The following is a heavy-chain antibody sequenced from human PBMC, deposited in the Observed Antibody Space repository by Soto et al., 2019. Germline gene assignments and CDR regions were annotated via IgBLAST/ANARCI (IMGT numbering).Heavy chain of an antibody. D-gene: IGHD3-16*02. Sequence: QPGGSLRLSCAASGFTFSSYWMSWVRQAPGKGLEWVANIKQDGSEKYYVDSVKGRFTISRDNAKNPLYLQMNSLRAEDTAVYYCAGYSIYDYVWGSYRSGMDVWGQGTTVTVSS. CDR2: IKQDGSEK. V-gene: IGHV3-7*03. CDR1: GFTFSSYW. CDR3: AGYSIYDYVWGSYRSGMDV. J-gene: IGHJ6*02.